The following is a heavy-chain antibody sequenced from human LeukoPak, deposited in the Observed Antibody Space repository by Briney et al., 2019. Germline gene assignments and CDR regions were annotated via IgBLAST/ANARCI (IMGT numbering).Heavy chain of an antibody. V-gene: IGHV3-48*02. CDR2: IRSSSSTI. Sequence: GGSLRLSCAASGFSFSSYGMNWVRQAPGKGLEWVSYIRSSSSTIYYADSVKGRFTISRDNAKNSLYLQMNSLRDEDTAVYYCARAGSHYYGTGSGFYFDYWGQGTLVTVSS. CDR1: GFSFSSYG. D-gene: IGHD3-10*01. J-gene: IGHJ4*02. CDR3: ARAGSHYYGTGSGFYFDY.